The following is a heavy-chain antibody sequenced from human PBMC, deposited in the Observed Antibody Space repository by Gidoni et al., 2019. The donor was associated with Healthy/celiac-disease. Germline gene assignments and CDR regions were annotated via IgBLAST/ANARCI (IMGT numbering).Heavy chain of an antibody. CDR2: INHSGST. J-gene: IGHJ4*02. V-gene: IGHV4-34*01. CDR3: ARSPKADIVVVPAAIPYFDY. Sequence: QAHLQQWGAGLFKPSDTLSLTCAVYGGSFSGYYSSGTRQPPGKGLEWIGEINHSGSTNYNPSLKSRVTIAVDTSKNQFSLKLSSMTAADTAVYYCARSPKADIVVVPAAIPYFDYWGQGTLVTVSS. CDR1: GGSFSGYY. D-gene: IGHD2-2*02.